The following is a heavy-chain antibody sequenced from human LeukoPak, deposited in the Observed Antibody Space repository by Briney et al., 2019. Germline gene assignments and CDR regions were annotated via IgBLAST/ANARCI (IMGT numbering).Heavy chain of an antibody. V-gene: IGHV3-23*01. D-gene: IGHD3-22*01. CDR1: GFTFSSYA. J-gene: IGHJ4*02. CDR3: TKPGTSSGYYYPAYFDY. Sequence: GGSLRLSCAASGFTFSSYAMSWVRQAPGKGLEWVSTISYSGGTTYYADSVRGRFTISRDNSENTLYLQMHSLRAEDTAVYYCTKPGTSSGYYYPAYFDYWGQGTLVTVSS. CDR2: ISYSGGTT.